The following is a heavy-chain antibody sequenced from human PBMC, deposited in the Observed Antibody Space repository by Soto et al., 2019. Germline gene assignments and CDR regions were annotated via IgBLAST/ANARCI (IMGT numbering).Heavy chain of an antibody. CDR1: GFTFSSYG. CDR2: ISYDGSNK. V-gene: IGHV3-30*18. D-gene: IGHD3-3*01. J-gene: IGHJ4*02. CDR3: AKDRYDFWSGKRRPRFDY. Sequence: GGSLRLSCAASGFTFSSYGMHWVRQAPGKGLEWVAVISYDGSNKYYADSVKGRFTISRDNSKNTLYLQMNSLRAEDTAVYYCAKDRYDFWSGKRRPRFDYWGQGTLVTVSS.